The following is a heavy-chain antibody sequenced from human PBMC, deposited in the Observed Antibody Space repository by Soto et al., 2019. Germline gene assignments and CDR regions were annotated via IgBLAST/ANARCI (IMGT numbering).Heavy chain of an antibody. CDR1: GFTFSSYA. Sequence: GGSLRLSCAASGFTFSSYAMSWVRQAPGKGLEWVSAISGSGGSTYYADSVKGRFTISRDNAKNTLYLQMNSLRAEDTDVYYCAKDVTGTLDYWGQGTLVTVSS. J-gene: IGHJ4*02. V-gene: IGHV3-23*01. CDR3: AKDVTGTLDY. D-gene: IGHD1-20*01. CDR2: ISGSGGST.